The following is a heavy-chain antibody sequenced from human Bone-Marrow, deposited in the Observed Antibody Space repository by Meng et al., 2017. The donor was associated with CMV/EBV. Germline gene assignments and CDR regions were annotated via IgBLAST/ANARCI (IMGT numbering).Heavy chain of an antibody. D-gene: IGHD2-2*01. CDR3: AREKGSVVVVPAAPWTYYYGMDV. CDR1: GFTFSSYW. Sequence: GGSLRLSCAASGFTFSSYWMSWVRQAPGKGLEWVANIKQDGSEKYYVDSVKGRFTISRDNAKNSLYLQMNSLRAEDTAVYYCAREKGSVVVVPAAPWTYYYGMDVWGQGTTVTVSS. CDR2: IKQDGSEK. V-gene: IGHV3-7*01. J-gene: IGHJ6*02.